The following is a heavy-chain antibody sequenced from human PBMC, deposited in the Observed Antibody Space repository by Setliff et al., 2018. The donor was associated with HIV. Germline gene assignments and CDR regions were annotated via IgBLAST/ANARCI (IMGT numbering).Heavy chain of an antibody. D-gene: IGHD3-10*01. Sequence: ASVKVSCKASGYTFTSSYMHWVRQAPGQGLEWMGIINPSGGSTSYAQKFQGRVTLTTDTSTSTAYMELRSLRSDDTAVYYCARDLFTSGSDRSRQAGYYYYYYMDVWGKGTTVTV. J-gene: IGHJ6*03. CDR1: GYTFTSSY. CDR2: INPSGGST. CDR3: ARDLFTSGSDRSRQAGYYYYYYMDV. V-gene: IGHV1-46*01.